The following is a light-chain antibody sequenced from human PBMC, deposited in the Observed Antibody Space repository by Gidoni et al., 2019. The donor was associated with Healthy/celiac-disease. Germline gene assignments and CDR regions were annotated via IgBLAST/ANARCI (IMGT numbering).Light chain of an antibody. V-gene: IGKV3-20*01. CDR1: QCVSSSH. Sequence: ENVLTPSPGTLSLAPGESATLSGRASQCVSSSHLAWYQQKPGQPPRRLIYGASSRATGIPDRFSGSGSVTDFTLTISRLEPEDFAVYYCQQYGSSPPGSFGQGTKLEIK. J-gene: IGKJ2*04. CDR3: QQYGSSPPGS. CDR2: GAS.